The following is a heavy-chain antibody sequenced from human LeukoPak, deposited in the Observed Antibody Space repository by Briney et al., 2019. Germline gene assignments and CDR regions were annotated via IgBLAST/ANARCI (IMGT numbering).Heavy chain of an antibody. D-gene: IGHD3-22*01. CDR2: IYYSGST. CDR1: GGSISSSSYY. V-gene: IGHV4-39*07. J-gene: IGHJ4*02. CDR3: ATTSSGTSGYYFDY. Sequence: SETLSLTCNVSGGSISSSSYYWGWIRQPPGKGLEWIGSIYYSGSTYYNSSLKSRVTISGDTSKNQFSLKLSSVTAADTAVYYCATTSSGTSGYYFDYWGQGTLVTVSS.